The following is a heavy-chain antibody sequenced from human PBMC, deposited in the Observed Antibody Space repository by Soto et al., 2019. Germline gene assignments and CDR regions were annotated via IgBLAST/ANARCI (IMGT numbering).Heavy chain of an antibody. CDR2: IHYSGST. Sequence: QLQLQESGPGLVKPSETLSLTCTVSGDSISITSYYWGWVRQPPGKGLEWIGSIHYSGSTHYNPSLQSRVTISGDASNKHFSLKLRSVTAADTAVYYCASTMDETLYFDYWGQGTLVTVSS. J-gene: IGHJ4*02. V-gene: IGHV4-39*01. CDR3: ASTMDETLYFDY. CDR1: GDSISITSYY. D-gene: IGHD3-10*01.